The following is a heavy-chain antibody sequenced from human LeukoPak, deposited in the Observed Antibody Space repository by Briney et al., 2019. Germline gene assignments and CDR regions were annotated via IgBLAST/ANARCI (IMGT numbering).Heavy chain of an antibody. J-gene: IGHJ3*01. CDR1: GFTFSGYG. V-gene: IGHV3-30*02. D-gene: IGHD3-10*01. CDR3: VKESGPFGAFDF. CDR2: IRFDGSST. Sequence: GGSLRLSCAASGFTFSGYGMHWVRQAPGKGLEWLAFIRFDGSSTYSADSVRGRFTFSRDNSKNTLYLQMNNLRPDDTAIYYCVKESGPFGAFDFWGQGTMVTVSS.